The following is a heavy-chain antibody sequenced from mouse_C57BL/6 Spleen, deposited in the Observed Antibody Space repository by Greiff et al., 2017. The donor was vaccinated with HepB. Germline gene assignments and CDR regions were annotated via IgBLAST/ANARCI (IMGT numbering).Heavy chain of an antibody. Sequence: EVNVVESGGGLVKPGGSLKLSCAASGFTFSSYAMSWVRQTPEKRLEWVATISDGGSYTYYPDNVKGRFTISRDNAKNHLYLQMSHLKSEDTAMYYCARDTTTVVATPFAYWGQGTLVTVSA. V-gene: IGHV5-4*01. D-gene: IGHD1-1*01. CDR3: ARDTTTVVATPFAY. CDR2: ISDGGSYT. CDR1: GFTFSSYA. J-gene: IGHJ3*01.